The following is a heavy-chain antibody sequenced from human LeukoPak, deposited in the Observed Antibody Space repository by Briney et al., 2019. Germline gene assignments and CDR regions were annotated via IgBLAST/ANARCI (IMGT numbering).Heavy chain of an antibody. CDR1: GFTFSSYG. D-gene: IGHD2-15*01. V-gene: IGHV3-30*02. CDR2: IRYDGSNK. CDR3: AKRCSGGSCYSGSPEDY. Sequence: SGGSLRLSCAAPGFTFSSYGMHWVRQAPGKGLEWVAFIRYDGSNKYYADSVKGRFTISRDNSKNTLYLQMNSLRAEDTAVYYCAKRCSGGSCYSGSPEDYWGQGTLVTVSS. J-gene: IGHJ4*02.